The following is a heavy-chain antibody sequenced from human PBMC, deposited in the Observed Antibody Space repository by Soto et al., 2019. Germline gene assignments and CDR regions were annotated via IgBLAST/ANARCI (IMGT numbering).Heavy chain of an antibody. CDR1: GGTFSSYA. D-gene: IGHD1-26*01. CDR2: IIPIFGTA. V-gene: IGHV1-69*01. J-gene: IGHJ6*02. Sequence: QVQLVQSGAEVKKPGSSVKVSCKASGGTFSSYAISWVRQAPGQGLEWMGGIIPIFGTANYEQKFQGRVTITADESTSTAYMEVSSLSSEDTAVYYCATPRGATLNDYYYSGMDVWGQGTTVTVSS. CDR3: ATPRGATLNDYYYSGMDV.